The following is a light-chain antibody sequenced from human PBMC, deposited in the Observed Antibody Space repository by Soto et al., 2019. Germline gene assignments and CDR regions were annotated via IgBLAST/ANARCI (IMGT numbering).Light chain of an antibody. V-gene: IGKV1-33*01. J-gene: IGKJ4*01. CDR1: LDIKNY. CDR3: QQYDNLPLT. Sequence: DIQMTQSPSSLSSSVGDIFTITCQASLDIKNYLNWYQQKSGKAPKLLIYDASDLETGVPSRFSGSGSGTDFTFTINSLQPEDIATYYCQQYDNLPLTFGGGTKVDIK. CDR2: DAS.